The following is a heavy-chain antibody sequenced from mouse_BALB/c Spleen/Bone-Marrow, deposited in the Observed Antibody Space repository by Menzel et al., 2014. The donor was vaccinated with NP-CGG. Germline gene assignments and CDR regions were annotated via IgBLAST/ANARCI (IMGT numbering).Heavy chain of an antibody. J-gene: IGHJ3*01. CDR3: VSHGSWFAY. V-gene: IGHV10-1*02. CDR1: GFTFNTYA. Sequence: DVHLVESGGGLVQPKGSLKLSCAASGFTFNTYAMNWVRQAPGKGLEWVARIRSKSNNYATYYADSVKDRFTISRDDSQSMLYLQMNNLKTEDTAMYYCVSHGSWFAYWGQGTLVTVSA. CDR2: IRSKSNNYAT.